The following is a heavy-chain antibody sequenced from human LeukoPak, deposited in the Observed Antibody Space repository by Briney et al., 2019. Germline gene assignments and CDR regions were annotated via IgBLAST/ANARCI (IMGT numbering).Heavy chain of an antibody. D-gene: IGHD6-13*01. CDR2: INHSGTT. J-gene: IGHJ4*02. Sequence: SETLSLTCAVYGGSFSGYYWSWIRQSPGKGLEWIGEINHSGTTNHNPALKSRVTISVDTSKNQLSLKLTSVTAADTAVYYRARGDRYSSSWPFDFWGQGTLVTVSS. CDR3: ARGDRYSSSWPFDF. V-gene: IGHV4-34*01. CDR1: GGSFSGYY.